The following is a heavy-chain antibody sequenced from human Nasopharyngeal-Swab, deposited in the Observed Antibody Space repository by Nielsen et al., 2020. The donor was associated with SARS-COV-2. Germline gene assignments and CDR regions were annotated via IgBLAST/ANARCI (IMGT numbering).Heavy chain of an antibody. CDR3: AREVRGSYYLYYFDY. CDR2: ISSSSSYI. J-gene: IGHJ4*02. Sequence: GESLKISCAASGFTFSSHSMNWVCQAPGKGLEWVSSISSSSSYIYYADSVKGRFTISRDNAKNSLYLQMNSLRAEDTAVYYCAREVRGSYYLYYFDYWGQGTLVTVSS. V-gene: IGHV3-21*01. D-gene: IGHD1-26*01. CDR1: GFTFSSHS.